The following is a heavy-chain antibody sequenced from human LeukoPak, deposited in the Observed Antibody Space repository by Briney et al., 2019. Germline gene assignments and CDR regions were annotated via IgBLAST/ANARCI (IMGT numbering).Heavy chain of an antibody. J-gene: IGHJ5*02. CDR3: ARHSTFFCSSTSCYDNWFDP. V-gene: IGHV4-39*01. CDR2: IYYSGST. CDR1: GGSISSSSYY. D-gene: IGHD2-2*01. Sequence: SETLSLTCTVSGGSISSSSYYWGWIRQPPGKGLEWIGSIYYSGSTYYNPSLKSRVTISVDTSKNQFSLKLSSVTAADTAVYYCARHSTFFCSSTSCYDNWFDPWGQGTLVTVSS.